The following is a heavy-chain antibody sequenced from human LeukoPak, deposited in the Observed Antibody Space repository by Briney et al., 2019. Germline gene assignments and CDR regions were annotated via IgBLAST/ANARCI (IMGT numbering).Heavy chain of an antibody. D-gene: IGHD1-20*01. CDR2: IYYSGST. CDR1: GGSISIGSYY. Sequence: SETLSLTCTVSGGSISIGSYYWGWIRQPPGKELEWSGSIYYSGSTYYNPSLKSRVTISVDTFKNQFSLRLTSVTAADTAVYYCARVRYNWNRDFDYWGQGTLVTVSS. J-gene: IGHJ4*02. CDR3: ARVRYNWNRDFDY. V-gene: IGHV4-39*07.